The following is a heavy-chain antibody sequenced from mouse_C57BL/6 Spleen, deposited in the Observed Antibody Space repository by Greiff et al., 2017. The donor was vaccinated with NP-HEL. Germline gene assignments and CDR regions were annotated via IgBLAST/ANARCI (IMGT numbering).Heavy chain of an antibody. CDR1: GYTFTSYW. D-gene: IGHD1-1*01. CDR3: ARWTITTVVPSYFDY. Sequence: VQLQQSGAELVKPGASVKLSCKASGYTFTSYWMHWVKQRPGRGLEWIGRIDPNSGGTKYNEKFKSKATLTVDKPSSTAYMQLSSLTSEDSAVYYCARWTITTVVPSYFDYWGQGTTLTVSS. J-gene: IGHJ2*01. V-gene: IGHV1-72*01. CDR2: IDPNSGGT.